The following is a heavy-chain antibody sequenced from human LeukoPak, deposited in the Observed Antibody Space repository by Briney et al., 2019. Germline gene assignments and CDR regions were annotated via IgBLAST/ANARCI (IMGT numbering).Heavy chain of an antibody. D-gene: IGHD6-19*01. J-gene: IGHJ4*02. Sequence: PGGSLRLSCAASGFTFSNYVMSWVRQAPGKGLEWVSAISGSGGSTYYADSVKGRFTTSRDNSKNTLYLQMNSLRAEDTAVYYCAKASGQWLVTHWGQGTLVTVSS. CDR2: ISGSGGST. CDR1: GFTFSNYV. V-gene: IGHV3-23*01. CDR3: AKASGQWLVTH.